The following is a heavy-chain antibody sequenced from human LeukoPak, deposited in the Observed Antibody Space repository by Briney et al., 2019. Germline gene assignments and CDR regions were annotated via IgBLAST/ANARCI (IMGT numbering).Heavy chain of an antibody. V-gene: IGHV7-4-1*02. Sequence: GASVKVSCKASGYTFTSYAMNWVRQALGQGLEWMGWINTNTGNPTYAQGFTGRFVFSLDTSVSTAYLQISSLKAEDTAVYYCARDDDCSSTSCYAGMGDYWGQGTLVTVSS. CDR1: GYTFTSYA. CDR2: INTNTGNP. J-gene: IGHJ4*02. D-gene: IGHD2-2*01. CDR3: ARDDDCSSTSCYAGMGDY.